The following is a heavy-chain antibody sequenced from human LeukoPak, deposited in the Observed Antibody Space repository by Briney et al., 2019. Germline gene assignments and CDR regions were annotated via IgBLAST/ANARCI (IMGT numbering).Heavy chain of an antibody. Sequence: GGTLRLSCAASGITFSSYGMSWVRQAPGKGLEWVSSISSTGGTTYYADSVKGRFTISRDNSKNTLYLQMNSLRAEDTAVYYCTKETDYDILGYWGQGTLVTVSS. V-gene: IGHV3-23*01. J-gene: IGHJ4*02. D-gene: IGHD3-9*01. CDR1: GITFSSYG. CDR3: TKETDYDILGY. CDR2: ISSTGGTT.